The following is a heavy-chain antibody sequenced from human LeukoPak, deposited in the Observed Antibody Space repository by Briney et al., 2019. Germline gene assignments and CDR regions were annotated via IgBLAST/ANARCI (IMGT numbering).Heavy chain of an antibody. D-gene: IGHD6-19*01. Sequence: PGGSPRLSCAASGFTFSSYGMHWVRQAPGRGLEWVAFIRYDGSNKYYADSVKGRFTISRDNSKNTLYLQMNSLRPDDTAVYYCAKDLGPVALNGGDYWGQGTLVTVSS. J-gene: IGHJ4*02. CDR1: GFTFSSYG. CDR2: IRYDGSNK. CDR3: AKDLGPVALNGGDY. V-gene: IGHV3-30*02.